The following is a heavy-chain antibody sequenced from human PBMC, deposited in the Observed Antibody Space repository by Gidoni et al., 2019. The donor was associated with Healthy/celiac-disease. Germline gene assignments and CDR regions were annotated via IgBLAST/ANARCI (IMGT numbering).Heavy chain of an antibody. D-gene: IGHD1-7*01. Sequence: EVQLLESGGGLVQPGGSLRLSCAASGFTFSSYAMSCVRQAPGKGLEWVSAISGSGGSTYYADSVKGRFTISRDNSKNTLYLQMNSLRAEDTAVYYCAKDPSDPTGTTVYWGQGTLVTVSS. CDR1: GFTFSSYA. V-gene: IGHV3-23*01. CDR3: AKDPSDPTGTTVY. J-gene: IGHJ4*02. CDR2: ISGSGGST.